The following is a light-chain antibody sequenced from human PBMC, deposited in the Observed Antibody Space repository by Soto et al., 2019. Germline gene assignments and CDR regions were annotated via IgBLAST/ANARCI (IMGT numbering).Light chain of an antibody. V-gene: IGKV3-20*01. CDR2: GAS. CDR3: QQYGSSPPT. CDR1: QSVSSSY. J-gene: IGKJ1*01. Sequence: EIVMTQSPPTLSVSPGERAALSCRSSQSVSSSYLAWYQQKPGQAPRLLIYGASSRATGIPDRFSGSGSGTDFTLTISRLEPEDFAVYYCQQYGSSPPTFGQGAKVDIK.